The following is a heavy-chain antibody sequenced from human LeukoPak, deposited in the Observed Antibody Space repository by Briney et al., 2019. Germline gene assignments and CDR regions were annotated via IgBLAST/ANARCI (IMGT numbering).Heavy chain of an antibody. CDR2: IKQGGSGK. V-gene: IGHV3-7*01. CDR1: GFTFSTYG. D-gene: IGHD3-10*01. CDR3: ARDGLLWRGGGLPMDV. J-gene: IGHJ6*03. Sequence: PGGSLRLSCAASGFTFSTYGMTWVRQAPGKGLEWVSDIKQGGSGKDYADSVKGRFTISRDNAKNTLYLQMNSLRAEDTAVYYCARDGLLWRGGGLPMDVWGKGTTVTVSS.